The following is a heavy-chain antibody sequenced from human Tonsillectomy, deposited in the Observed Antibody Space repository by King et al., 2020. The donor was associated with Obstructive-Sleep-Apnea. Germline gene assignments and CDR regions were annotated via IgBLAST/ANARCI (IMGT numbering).Heavy chain of an antibody. CDR3: AKGQLEYYYYYAMDV. CDR1: GFTFSNYA. Sequence: VQLVQSGGGLVQPGGSLRISCAASGFTFSNYAMSWVRPAPGEGMECVSGITVSGGRTYYADSVKGRFTVSRDNSKNTLYLQMNSLRAEDTAVYYCAKGQLEYYYYYAMDVWGQGTTVTVSS. V-gene: IGHV3-23*04. D-gene: IGHD1-1*01. CDR2: ITVSGGRT. J-gene: IGHJ6*02.